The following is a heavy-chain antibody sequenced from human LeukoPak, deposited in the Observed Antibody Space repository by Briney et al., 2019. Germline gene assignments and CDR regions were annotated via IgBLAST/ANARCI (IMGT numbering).Heavy chain of an antibody. CDR1: GFTFSSYG. CDR3: ARDQYDTWSRRGNFDS. D-gene: IGHD3-3*01. V-gene: IGHV3-33*01. J-gene: IGHJ4*02. Sequence: PGGSLRLSCAASGFTFSSYGMHWVRQAPGKGLEWVAVIWYDGSNKYYADSVKGRFTISRDNTKNSLYLQMNSLRVEDTAVFYCARDQYDTWSRRGNFDSWGQGTLVIASS. CDR2: IWYDGSNK.